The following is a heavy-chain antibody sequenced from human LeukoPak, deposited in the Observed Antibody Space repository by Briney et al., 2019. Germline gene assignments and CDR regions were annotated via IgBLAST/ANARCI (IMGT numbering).Heavy chain of an antibody. CDR3: ARYCSGGSCYYFDY. V-gene: IGHV4-59*01. J-gene: IGHJ4*02. CDR2: IYYSGST. Sequence: ASETLSLTCTVSGGSISSYYWSWIRQPPGKGLEWIGYIYYSGSTNYNPSLKSRVTISVDTSKNQFSLKLSSVTAADTAVYYCARYCSGGSCYYFDYWGQGTLVTVSS. CDR1: GGSISSYY. D-gene: IGHD2-15*01.